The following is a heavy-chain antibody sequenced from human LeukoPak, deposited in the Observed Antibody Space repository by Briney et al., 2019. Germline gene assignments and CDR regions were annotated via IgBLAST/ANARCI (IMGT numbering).Heavy chain of an antibody. CDR1: GVSISNHY. J-gene: IGHJ4*02. CDR2: IYYTGNT. D-gene: IGHD2-15*01. V-gene: IGHV4-59*08. Sequence: SETLSLTCTVSGVSISNHYSSWIRQPPGKGLKWIGYIYYTGNTNYNPSLKSRVTISEDTSKNQVSLELSSVTAADTAVYYRVRHSRVVAFDYWGQGNLVTVSS. CDR3: VRHSRVVAFDY.